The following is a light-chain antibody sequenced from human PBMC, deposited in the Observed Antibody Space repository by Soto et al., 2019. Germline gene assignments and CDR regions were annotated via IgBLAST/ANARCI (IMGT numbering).Light chain of an antibody. CDR2: AAF. Sequence: IQLTQSPSSLSASVGDRVTITCRASQDISSSLGWYQQKPGKAPKLLIYAAFILQSGVPSRFSGSGFGTDFTLTISSLQAEDFASYFCQQLRSYPSTFGGGTKVEIK. J-gene: IGKJ4*01. CDR1: QDISSS. CDR3: QQLRSYPST. V-gene: IGKV1-9*01.